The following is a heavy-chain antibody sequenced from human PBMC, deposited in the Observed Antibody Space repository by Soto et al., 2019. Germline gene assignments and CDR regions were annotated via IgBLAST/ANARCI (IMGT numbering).Heavy chain of an antibody. D-gene: IGHD5-12*01. J-gene: IGHJ5*02. CDR2: IKQDGSEK. CDR3: ARDLMGGYDTPFDP. CDR1: GFTFSSYW. V-gene: IGHV3-7*01. Sequence: PGGSLRLSCAASGFTFSSYWMSWVRQAPGKGLEWVANIKQDGSEKYYVDSVKGRFTISRDNAKNSLYLQMNSLRAEDTAVYYCARDLMGGYDTPFDPWGQGTLVTVSS.